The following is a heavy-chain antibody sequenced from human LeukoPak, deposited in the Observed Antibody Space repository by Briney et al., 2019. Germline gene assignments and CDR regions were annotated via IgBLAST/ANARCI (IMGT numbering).Heavy chain of an antibody. D-gene: IGHD6-13*01. CDR2: ISGSGGST. CDR3: AKDRAYSSSSSGAGFLDY. V-gene: IGHV3-23*01. Sequence: PGGSLRLSCAASGFTFSSYAMSWVRQAPGKGLEWVSAISGSGGSTYYADSVKGRFTISRDNSKNTLYLQMNSLRAEDTAVYYCAKDRAYSSSSSGAGFLDYWGQGTLVTVSS. J-gene: IGHJ4*02. CDR1: GFTFSSYA.